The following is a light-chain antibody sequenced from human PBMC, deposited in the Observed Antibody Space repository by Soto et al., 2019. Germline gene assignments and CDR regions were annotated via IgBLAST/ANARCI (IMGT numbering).Light chain of an antibody. J-gene: IGLJ1*01. CDR1: SSDIGSFNR. CDR3: NSFTTSGTYV. CDR2: DVN. Sequence: QSALTQPASVSGSPGQAITISCTGTSSDIGSFNRVSWYQQPPGTAPKLIIYDVNNRPSGVPDRFSGPKSGNTASLTISGLQAEDEADYYCNSFTTSGTYVFGSGTKVTVL. V-gene: IGLV2-18*02.